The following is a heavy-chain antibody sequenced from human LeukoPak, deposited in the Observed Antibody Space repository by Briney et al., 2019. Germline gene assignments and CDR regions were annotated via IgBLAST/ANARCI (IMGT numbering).Heavy chain of an antibody. D-gene: IGHD1-26*01. CDR2: ISSNGGST. Sequence: GGSLRLSCAASGFTSSSYAMHWVRQAPGKGLEYVSAISSNGGSTYYANSVKGRFTISRDNSKNTLYLQMGSLRAEDMAVYYCATGRRSGSYSPLDYWGQGTLVTVSS. V-gene: IGHV3-64*01. CDR1: GFTSSSYA. CDR3: ATGRRSGSYSPLDY. J-gene: IGHJ4*02.